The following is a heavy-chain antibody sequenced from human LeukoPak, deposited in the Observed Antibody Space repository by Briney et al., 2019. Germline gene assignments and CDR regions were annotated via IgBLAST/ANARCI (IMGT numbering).Heavy chain of an antibody. D-gene: IGHD1-26*01. CDR3: AREGTTTSFDY. J-gene: IGHJ4*02. Sequence: PPGGSLRLSCAASGFSVSSNYMNWVRQAPGKGLEWVSVIYSGVSTYYADSVRGRFTISRDNSKNTLYLQMNSLRAEDTAVYYCAREGTTTSFDYWGQGTLVTVSS. CDR2: IYSGVST. CDR1: GFSVSSNY. V-gene: IGHV3-53*01.